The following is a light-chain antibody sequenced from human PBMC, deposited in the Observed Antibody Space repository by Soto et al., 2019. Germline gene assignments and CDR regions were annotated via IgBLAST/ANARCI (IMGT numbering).Light chain of an antibody. V-gene: IGKV3-20*01. Sequence: EIVLTQSPATLSLSPGERATLSCRASQSIRSPFLAWYQQKPGQAPRLFIPGASSRATGIPDRFSGSGSGTDFTLTISRLVPENFAVYYCGSDEWTFGQGTKVE. CDR1: QSIRSPF. J-gene: IGKJ1*01. CDR2: GAS. CDR3: GSDEWT.